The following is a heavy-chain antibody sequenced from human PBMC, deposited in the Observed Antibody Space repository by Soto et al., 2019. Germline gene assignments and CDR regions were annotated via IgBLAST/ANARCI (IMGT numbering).Heavy chain of an antibody. D-gene: IGHD2-15*01. CDR3: AVFCSGGSCHPDYYYREV. CDR1: EGTFSSYT. J-gene: IGHJ6*03. V-gene: IGHV1-69*02. Sequence: SVKVSCKSSEGTFSSYTISWVRQTPGQVLEWMGRIIPILDIANYAQKVQGRVTITADKSTSTAYMELSSLRTKNTAGYYYAVFCSGGSCHPDYYYREVWGKGTTVTVSS. CDR2: IIPILDIA.